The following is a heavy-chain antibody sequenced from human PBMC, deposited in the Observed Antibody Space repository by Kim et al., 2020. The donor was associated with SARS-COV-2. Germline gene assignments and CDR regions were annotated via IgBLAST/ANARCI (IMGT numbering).Heavy chain of an antibody. CDR3: ARWGRTLGIRVEWYFDY. D-gene: IGHD3-3*01. CDR2: IYYSGST. J-gene: IGHJ4*02. CDR1: GGSISSGGYY. V-gene: IGHV4-31*03. Sequence: SETLSLTCTVSGGSISSGGYYWSWIRQHPGKGLEWIGYIYYSGSTYYNPSLKSRVTISVDTSKNQFSLKLSSVTAADTAVYYCARWGRTLGIRVEWYFDYWGQGTLVTVSS.